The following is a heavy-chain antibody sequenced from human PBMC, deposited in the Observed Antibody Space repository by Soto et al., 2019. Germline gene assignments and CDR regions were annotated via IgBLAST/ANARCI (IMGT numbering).Heavy chain of an antibody. J-gene: IGHJ6*02. CDR3: SKGKKLIVTAATAIYYYYGMDV. Sequence: ASVKVSCKASGYTSTSYDINWVRQAPGQGLEWVGWISAYSGNTNYAQKFQGRVTMTTDTSTSTVYMELRSLRSDDTAVYYCSKGKKLIVTAATAIYYYYGMDVWGQGTTVTVSS. CDR2: ISAYSGNT. D-gene: IGHD2-2*01. V-gene: IGHV1-18*01. CDR1: GYTSTSYD.